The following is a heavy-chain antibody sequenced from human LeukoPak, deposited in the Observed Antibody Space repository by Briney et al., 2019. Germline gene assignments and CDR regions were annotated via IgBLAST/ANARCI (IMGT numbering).Heavy chain of an antibody. J-gene: IGHJ6*03. CDR1: GGTFSSYA. V-gene: IGHV1-69*05. CDR2: IIPIFGTA. Sequence: SVKVSCKASGGTFSSYAISWVRQAPGQGLEWMGGIIPIFGTANYAQKFQGRVTITTDESTSTAYMELSSLRSEDTAVYYCARAVPHYCSSTSCYTANKYYYYYYMDVWGKGTTVTVSS. CDR3: ARAVPHYCSSTSCYTANKYYYYYYMDV. D-gene: IGHD2-2*02.